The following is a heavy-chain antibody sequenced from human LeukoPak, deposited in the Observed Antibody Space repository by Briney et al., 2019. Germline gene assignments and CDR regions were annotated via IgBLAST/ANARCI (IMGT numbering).Heavy chain of an antibody. Sequence: SETLSLTCAVSGGSISSRNWWSWVRRPPGKGLEWIGEIYHSGSTNYNPSLKSRVTISVDTSKNQFSLKVSSVTAADTAVYYCAREGTTTDAFDIWGQGTMVTVSS. CDR2: IYHSGST. CDR3: AREGTTTDAFDI. J-gene: IGHJ3*02. D-gene: IGHD1-1*01. CDR1: GGSISSRNW. V-gene: IGHV4-4*02.